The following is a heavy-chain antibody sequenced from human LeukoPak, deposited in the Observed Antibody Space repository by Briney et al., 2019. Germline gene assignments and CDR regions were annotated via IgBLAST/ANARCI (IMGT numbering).Heavy chain of an antibody. J-gene: IGHJ6*02. CDR3: ATALGYCSSTSCPPYYYYYGMDV. CDR2: INHSGST. CDR1: GFTFSGYE. V-gene: IGHV4-34*08. Sequence: GSLRLSCAASGFTFSGYEMNWVRQAPGKGLEWIGEINHSGSTNYNPSLKSRVTISVDTSKNQFSLKLSSVTAADTAVYYCATALGYCSSTSCPPYYYYYGMDVWGQGTTVTVSS. D-gene: IGHD2-2*01.